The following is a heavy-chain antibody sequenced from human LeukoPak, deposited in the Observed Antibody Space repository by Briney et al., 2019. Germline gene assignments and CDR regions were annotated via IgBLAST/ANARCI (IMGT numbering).Heavy chain of an antibody. Sequence: SETLSLTCAVSGGPISSSNWWSWVRQPPGKGLEWIGEIYHSGSTNYNPSLKSRVTISIDKSKNQFSLKLSSVTAADTAVYYCAINPGIAAAGTADYWGQEILVTVSS. CDR1: GGPISSSNW. J-gene: IGHJ4*02. CDR2: IYHSGST. V-gene: IGHV4-4*02. CDR3: AINPGIAAAGTADY. D-gene: IGHD6-13*01.